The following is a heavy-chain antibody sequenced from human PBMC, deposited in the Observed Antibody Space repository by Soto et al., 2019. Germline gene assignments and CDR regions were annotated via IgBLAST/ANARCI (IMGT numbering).Heavy chain of an antibody. J-gene: IGHJ5*02. V-gene: IGHV3-48*01. D-gene: IGHD1-26*01. CDR2: ISSSSSTI. Sequence: GGSMRLSCAASGFTFSSYSMNWVRKAPGKGLEWVSYISSSSSTIYYADSVKGRFTISRDNAKNSLYLQMNSLRADDTAVYYCARYRRSGSYVDPWGQGTLVTVSS. CDR1: GFTFSSYS. CDR3: ARYRRSGSYVDP.